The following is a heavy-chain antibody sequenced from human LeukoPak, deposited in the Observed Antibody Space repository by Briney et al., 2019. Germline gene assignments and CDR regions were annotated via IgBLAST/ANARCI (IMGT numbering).Heavy chain of an antibody. CDR1: GFTFSNYG. D-gene: IGHD5-18*01. J-gene: IGHJ4*02. CDR2: IQYDGTNK. Sequence: GWSLTLSCAASGFTFSNYGMHGARQAPAKGLEWLTFIQYDGTNKYYADSVKGRFTISRDNSKKILYLQMNRLRAEDTALYYCTKDIRRGDNYGYDQFAYWGLGTLVTVSS. V-gene: IGHV3-30*02. CDR3: TKDIRRGDNYGYDQFAY.